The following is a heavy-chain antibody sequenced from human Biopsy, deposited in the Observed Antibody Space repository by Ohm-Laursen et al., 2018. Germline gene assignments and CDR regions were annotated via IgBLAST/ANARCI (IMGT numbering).Heavy chain of an antibody. V-gene: IGHV1-46*01. Sequence: EASVKVSCKASSYTFTDYNIHWMRQAPGQGLEWMGRIIPILRTTAYAQTFLGRVTITADSPTSTVDMELTSLTSDDTAVYYCARLTGDPSYWGQGILVTVSS. CDR3: ARLTGDPSY. D-gene: IGHD7-27*01. CDR1: SYTFTDYN. CDR2: IIPILRTT. J-gene: IGHJ4*02.